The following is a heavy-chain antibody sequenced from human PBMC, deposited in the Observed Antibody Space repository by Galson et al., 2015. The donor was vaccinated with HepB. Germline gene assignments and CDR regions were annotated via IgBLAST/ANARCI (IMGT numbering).Heavy chain of an antibody. CDR2: IIPMLDKA. V-gene: IGHV1-69*04. D-gene: IGHD3-22*01. CDR1: GCTFKSYV. J-gene: IGHJ3*01. CDR3: ARALVVITSDDAFDV. Sequence: SVKVSCKASGCTFKSYVFNWVRQAPGQGLEWMGKIIPMLDKADYSQKFQGRVTMTADNATSTAYMELSGLKSEDTAVYYCARALVVITSDDAFDVWGQGTMVTVSS.